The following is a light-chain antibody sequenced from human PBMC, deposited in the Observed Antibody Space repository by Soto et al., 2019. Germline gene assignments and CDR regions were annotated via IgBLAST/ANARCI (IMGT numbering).Light chain of an antibody. Sequence: DIQMTQSPSTLSASVGDRVTITCRASQTINSWLAWYQQKPGKAPKVLIFDASSLKTGVPSRFSGSGSGTEFTLTITSLQPDDFATYHCQQYHTYLTFGGGTKVDIK. V-gene: IGKV1-5*01. J-gene: IGKJ4*01. CDR3: QQYHTYLT. CDR1: QTINSW. CDR2: DAS.